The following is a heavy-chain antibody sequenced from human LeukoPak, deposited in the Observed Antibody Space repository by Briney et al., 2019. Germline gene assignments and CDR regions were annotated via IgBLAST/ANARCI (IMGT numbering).Heavy chain of an antibody. CDR3: AKYDPGESGFDY. CDR2: ISSSSSYI. D-gene: IGHD3-16*01. Sequence: PGGSLGLSCAASGFTFSSYSMNWVRQAPGKGLEWVSSISSSSSYIYYADSVKGRFTISRDNAKNSLYLQMNSLRAEDTAVYYCAKYDPGESGFDYWGQGTLVTVSS. V-gene: IGHV3-21*01. CDR1: GFTFSSYS. J-gene: IGHJ4*02.